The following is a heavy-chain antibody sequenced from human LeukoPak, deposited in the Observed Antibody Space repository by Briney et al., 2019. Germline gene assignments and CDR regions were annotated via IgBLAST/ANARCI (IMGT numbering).Heavy chain of an antibody. CDR1: SGSIRGSY. J-gene: IGHJ6*04. CDR3: ARFRCADGCYPEDV. D-gene: IGHD2-21*02. Sequence: SETLSLTCTVSSGSIRGSYWSWIRQPAGKGLEWIGRLYSRENFNFSRSLKGPVPMAVDTSKNQFSLNLSSVTAADTGVYYCARFRCADGCYPEDVWGKGTTVTVSS. CDR2: LYSRENF. V-gene: IGHV4-4*07.